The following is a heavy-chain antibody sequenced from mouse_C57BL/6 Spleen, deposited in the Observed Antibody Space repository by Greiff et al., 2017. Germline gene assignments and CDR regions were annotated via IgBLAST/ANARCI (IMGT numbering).Heavy chain of an antibody. V-gene: IGHV1-59*01. CDR2: IDPSDSYT. Sequence: QVHVKQPGAELVRPGTSVKLSCKASGYTFTSYWMHWVKQRPGQGLEWIGVIDPSDSYTNYNQKFKGKATLTVDTSSSTAYMQLSSLTSEDSAVYYCARWVDGYLFDYWGQGTTLTVSS. CDR1: GYTFTSYW. J-gene: IGHJ2*01. D-gene: IGHD2-3*01. CDR3: ARWVDGYLFDY.